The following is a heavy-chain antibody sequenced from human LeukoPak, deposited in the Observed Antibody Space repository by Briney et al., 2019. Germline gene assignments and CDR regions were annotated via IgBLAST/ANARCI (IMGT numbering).Heavy chain of an antibody. CDR3: ARDRGWIQFED. Sequence: GGSLRLSCAASGFAFDIHGMNWVRQAPGKGLEWVSGIIPSGSTTYYADSVKGRFTISRDNSKNTVYLQINSLRDEETAVYYCARDRGWIQFEDWGQGTLVTVSS. CDR2: IIPSGSTT. D-gene: IGHD5-24*01. CDR1: GFAFDIHG. V-gene: IGHV3-23*01. J-gene: IGHJ4*02.